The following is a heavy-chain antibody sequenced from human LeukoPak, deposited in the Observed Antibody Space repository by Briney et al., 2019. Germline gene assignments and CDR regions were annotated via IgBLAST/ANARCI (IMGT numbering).Heavy chain of an antibody. CDR2: IYSGGST. CDR3: ARGVYNWNHWINFDY. J-gene: IGHJ4*02. V-gene: IGHV3-66*01. Sequence: GGSLRLSCAASGFTVSSNYMSWVRQAPGKGLEWVSVIYSGGSTYYADSVKGRFTISRDNSKNTLYLQMNSLRAEDTAVYYCARGVYNWNHWINFDYWGQGTLVTVSS. CDR1: GFTVSSNY. D-gene: IGHD1-14*01.